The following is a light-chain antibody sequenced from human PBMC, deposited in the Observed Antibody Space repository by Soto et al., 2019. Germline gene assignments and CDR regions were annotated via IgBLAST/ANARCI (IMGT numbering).Light chain of an antibody. V-gene: IGLV1-40*01. CDR2: GNS. Sequence: QSVLTQPPSVSGAPGQWFTISCTGSSSNIGAGYDVHWYQQLPGTAPKLLIYGNSNRPSGVPDRFSGSKSGTSASLAITGLQAEDEADYYCQSYDSSLSGSVFGGGTKLTVL. CDR3: QSYDSSLSGSV. J-gene: IGLJ2*01. CDR1: SSNIGAGYD.